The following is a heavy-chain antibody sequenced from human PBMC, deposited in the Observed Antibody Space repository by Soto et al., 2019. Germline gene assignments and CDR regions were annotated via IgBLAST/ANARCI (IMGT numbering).Heavy chain of an antibody. CDR3: ARGSTIVRGAPSWFDP. CDR2: IIPIAAIA. V-gene: IGHV1-69*02. CDR1: GGTFSRYT. J-gene: IGHJ5*02. Sequence: QVQLVQSGAEVKKPGSSVKVSCKASGGTFSRYTINWVRQAPGQGLEWMGRIIPIAAIANYTQKFQGRVTITVDKSSNTAYMELSSLRSDDTAVYYCARGSTIVRGAPSWFDPWGQGTLVTVSS. D-gene: IGHD3-10*01.